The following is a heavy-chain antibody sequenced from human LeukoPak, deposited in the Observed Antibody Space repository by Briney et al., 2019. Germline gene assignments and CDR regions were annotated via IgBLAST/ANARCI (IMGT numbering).Heavy chain of an antibody. V-gene: IGHV1-2*06. J-gene: IGHJ3*02. CDR1: GYTFTGYY. Sequence: ASVKVSCKASGYTFTGYYMHWVRQAPGQGLEWMGRINPNSGGTNYAQKFQGRVTMTRDTSISTAYMELSRLRSDDTAVYYCAGAQMATIYAFDIWGQGTMVTVSS. D-gene: IGHD5-24*01. CDR2: INPNSGGT. CDR3: AGAQMATIYAFDI.